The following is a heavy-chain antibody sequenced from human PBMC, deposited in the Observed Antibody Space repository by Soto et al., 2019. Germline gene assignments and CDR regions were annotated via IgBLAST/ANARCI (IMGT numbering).Heavy chain of an antibody. CDR3: ARDGWQWLNWFEP. V-gene: IGHV3-48*01. Sequence: EVQLVESGGGLVQPGGSLRLSCAASGFTFSSYSMNWVRQAPGKVLEWVSYISSSSSTIYYADSVKGRFTISRDNAKNSLYLQMNSLRAEDTAVYYCARDGWQWLNWFEPWGQRTLVTVSS. D-gene: IGHD6-19*01. CDR2: ISSSSSTI. CDR1: GFTFSSYS. J-gene: IGHJ5*02.